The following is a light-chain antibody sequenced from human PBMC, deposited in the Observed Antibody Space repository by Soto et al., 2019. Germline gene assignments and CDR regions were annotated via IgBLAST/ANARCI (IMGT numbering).Light chain of an antibody. CDR3: CSYAGSSTPMV. Sequence: QSALTQPASVSGSPGQSITISCTGTSSDVGRYNLVSWYQQHPGKAPKLMIYEGSKRPSGVSNRFSGSKSGNTASLTISGLQAEDEDDYYCCSYAGSSTPMVFGGGTKVTVL. CDR1: SSDVGRYNL. V-gene: IGLV2-23*01. J-gene: IGLJ2*01. CDR2: EGS.